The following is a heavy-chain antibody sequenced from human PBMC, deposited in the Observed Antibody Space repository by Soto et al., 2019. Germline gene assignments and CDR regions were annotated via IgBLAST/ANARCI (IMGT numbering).Heavy chain of an antibody. V-gene: IGHV1-8*01. CDR3: ARWDCTNGVCYDYYGMDV. CDR1: GYTFTSYD. CDR2: MNPNSGNT. D-gene: IGHD2-8*01. Sequence: ASVKVSCKASGYTFTSYDINWVRQATGQGLEWMGWMNPNSGNTGYAQKFQGRVTMTRNTSISTAYMELSSLRSEDTAVYYCARWDCTNGVCYDYYGMDVWGQGTTVTSP. J-gene: IGHJ6*02.